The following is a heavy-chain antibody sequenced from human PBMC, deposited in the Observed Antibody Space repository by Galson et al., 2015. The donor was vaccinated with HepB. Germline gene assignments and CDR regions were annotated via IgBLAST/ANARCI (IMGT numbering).Heavy chain of an antibody. CDR3: AREGMTAVTNFDY. V-gene: IGHV3-33*01. J-gene: IGHJ4*02. D-gene: IGHD4-17*01. CDR2: IWYDGSNK. CDR1: GFTFSDYG. Sequence: SLRLPCAASGFTFSDYGMHWVRQAPGKGLEWLAVIWYDGSNKYYADSLKGRLTISRDNSKNTLYLQMNSLRAEDTAVYYCAREGMTAVTNFDYWGQGTLVTVSS.